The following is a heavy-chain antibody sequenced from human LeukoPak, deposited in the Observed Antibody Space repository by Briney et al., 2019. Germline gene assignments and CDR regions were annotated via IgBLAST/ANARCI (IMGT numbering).Heavy chain of an antibody. J-gene: IGHJ5*02. D-gene: IGHD5-18*01. CDR3: AREDHTANNWFDP. V-gene: IGHV1-69*05. CDR2: IIPMLGRS. Sequence: ASVKVSCKASGGSFSSYGISWVRQAPGQGLEWMGGIIPMLGRSTYAQKFQGRVTISTDESTSTAYMEMSSLRSEDTAVYYCAREDHTANNWFDPWGQGTLVTVSS. CDR1: GGSFSSYG.